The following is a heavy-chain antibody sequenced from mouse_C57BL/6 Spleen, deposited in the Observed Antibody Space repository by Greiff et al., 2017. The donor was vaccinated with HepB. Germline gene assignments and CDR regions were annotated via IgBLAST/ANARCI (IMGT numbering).Heavy chain of an antibody. V-gene: IGHV5-4*01. CDR2: ISDGGSYT. CDR1: GFTFSSYA. CDR3: ARDAFAY. J-gene: IGHJ3*01. Sequence: EVKLVESGGGLVKPGGSLKLSCAASGFTFSSYAMSWVRQTPEKRLEWVATISDGGSYTYYPVNVKGRFTISRDNAKNNLYLQMSHLKSEDTAMYYCARDAFAYWGQGTLVTVSA.